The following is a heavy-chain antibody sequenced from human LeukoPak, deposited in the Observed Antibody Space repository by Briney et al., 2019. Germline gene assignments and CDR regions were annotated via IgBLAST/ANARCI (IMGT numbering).Heavy chain of an antibody. Sequence: ASVKVSCKASGYTFISYGISWVRQAPGQGLEWMGWISVYNGNTNYAQKLQDRVTMTTDTSTSTAYMELRSLRSDDTVVYYCARIKAGAAAGNWFDPWGQGTLVTVSS. V-gene: IGHV1-18*01. CDR2: ISVYNGNT. J-gene: IGHJ5*02. CDR3: ARIKAGAAAGNWFDP. CDR1: GYTFISYG. D-gene: IGHD6-13*01.